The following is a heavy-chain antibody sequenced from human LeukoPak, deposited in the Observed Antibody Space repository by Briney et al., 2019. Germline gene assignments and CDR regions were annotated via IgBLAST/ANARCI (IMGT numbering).Heavy chain of an antibody. CDR3: AREGYFYGMDV. V-gene: IGHV4-30-2*01. CDR2: ISHTGST. CDR1: GGSVSSGGFS. D-gene: IGHD2/OR15-2a*01. Sequence: SQTLSLTCAVSGGSVSSGGFSWRWIRQPPGKGLECIGSISHTGSTYYNPSLKSRVTISVDSSKNQFSLKLSSVTAAGTAVYYCAREGYFYGMDVWGQGTTVTVSS. J-gene: IGHJ6*02.